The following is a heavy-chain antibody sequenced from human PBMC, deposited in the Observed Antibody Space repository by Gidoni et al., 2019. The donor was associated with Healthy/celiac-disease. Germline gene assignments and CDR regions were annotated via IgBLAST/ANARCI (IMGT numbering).Heavy chain of an antibody. J-gene: IGHJ4*02. D-gene: IGHD6-13*01. V-gene: IGHV3-9*01. CDR1: GFTFDDYA. Sequence: EVQLVESGGGLVQPGGSLRLSGAASGFTFDDYAMHWVRQAPGKGLEWVSGISWNSGSIGYADSGKGRFTISRDNAKNSLYLQMNSLRAEDTALYYCAKERIAAAGRGGAFDYWGQGTLVTVSS. CDR3: AKERIAAAGRGGAFDY. CDR2: ISWNSGSI.